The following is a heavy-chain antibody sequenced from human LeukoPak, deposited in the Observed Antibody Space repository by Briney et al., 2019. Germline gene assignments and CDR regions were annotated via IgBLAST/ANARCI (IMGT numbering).Heavy chain of an antibody. Sequence: GGSLRLSCAASGFTFSSYGMSWVRQAPGKGLEWVSAISGTGGSTYYADSVKGRFTISRDNSKNTLYLQMNSLRAEDTAVYYCAKGGLYSGYVLDYWGQGTLVTVSS. CDR2: ISGTGGST. CDR3: AKGGLYSGYVLDY. D-gene: IGHD5-12*01. J-gene: IGHJ4*02. V-gene: IGHV3-23*01. CDR1: GFTFSSYG.